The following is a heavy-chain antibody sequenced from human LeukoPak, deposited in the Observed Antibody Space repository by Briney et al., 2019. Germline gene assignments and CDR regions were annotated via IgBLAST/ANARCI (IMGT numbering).Heavy chain of an antibody. Sequence: WVSGISGSGGSTYYVDAVKGRFTISRDNSKNTLYLQMNSLRAEDTAVYYCAKDSLRLHFDYWGQGTLVTVSS. V-gene: IGHV3-23*01. J-gene: IGHJ4*02. CDR3: AKDSLRLHFDY. CDR2: ISGSGGST. D-gene: IGHD5/OR15-5a*01.